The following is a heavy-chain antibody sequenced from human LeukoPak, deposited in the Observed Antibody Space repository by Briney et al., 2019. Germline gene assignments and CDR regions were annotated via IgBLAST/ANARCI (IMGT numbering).Heavy chain of an antibody. CDR2: ISSSSSTI. CDR1: GFTVSGKF. J-gene: IGHJ6*02. CDR3: ASLADEVVAAHYYYGMDV. V-gene: IGHV3-48*04. Sequence: PGGSLRLSCAASGFTVSGKFMSWVRQAPGKGLEWVSYISSSSSTIYYADSVKGRFTISRDNAKNSLYLQMNSLRAEDTAVYYCASLADEVVAAHYYYGMDVWGQGTTVTVSS. D-gene: IGHD2-15*01.